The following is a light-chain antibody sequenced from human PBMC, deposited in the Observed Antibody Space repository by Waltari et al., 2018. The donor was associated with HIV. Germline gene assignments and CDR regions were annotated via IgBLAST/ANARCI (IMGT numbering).Light chain of an antibody. Sequence: QSVLTQPPSVSGAPGQRVTISCTGGSSNIGADYDVHWYQQIPGTAPKRLISGNKDRPSGVPNRFAGSRSGASASLAITGLQAEDEADYFCQSYDRSLSASVVFGGGTKLTVL. J-gene: IGLJ2*01. V-gene: IGLV1-40*01. CDR2: GNK. CDR3: QSYDRSLSASVV. CDR1: SSNIGADYD.